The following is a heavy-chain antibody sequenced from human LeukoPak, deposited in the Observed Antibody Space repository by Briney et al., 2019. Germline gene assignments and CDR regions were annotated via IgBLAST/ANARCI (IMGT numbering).Heavy chain of an antibody. Sequence: SETLSLTCSVSGGSISTYCWSWIRQPPGKGLEWIGYIYYSGSTNYNPSPKSRVTISVDTSKNQFSLKMNSVTAADTAVYYCARLSGTLLDYWGQGTLVTVSS. D-gene: IGHD3-10*01. CDR2: IYYSGST. CDR3: ARLSGTLLDY. V-gene: IGHV4-59*01. J-gene: IGHJ4*02. CDR1: GGSISTYC.